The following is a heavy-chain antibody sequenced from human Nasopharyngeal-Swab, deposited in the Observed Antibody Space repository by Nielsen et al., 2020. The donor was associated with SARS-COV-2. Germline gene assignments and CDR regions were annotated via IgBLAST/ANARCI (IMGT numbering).Heavy chain of an antibody. V-gene: IGHV3-53*01. Sequence: VRQAPGKGLEWVSVIYSCGSTYYADSVKGRFTISRDNSKNTLYLQMNSLRAEDTAVYYCAKDPYQPYYMDVWGKGTTVTVSS. J-gene: IGHJ6*03. CDR2: IYSCGST. D-gene: IGHD2-2*01. CDR3: AKDPYQPYYMDV.